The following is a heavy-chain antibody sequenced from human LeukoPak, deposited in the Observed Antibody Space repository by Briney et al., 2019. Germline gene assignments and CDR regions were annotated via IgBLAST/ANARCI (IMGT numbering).Heavy chain of an antibody. D-gene: IGHD2-21*02. CDR3: ARRSYCGGDCYGSDAFDI. Sequence: GGSLRLSCAASGFTFSSYEMKWVRQAPGKGLEWVSYISSSGSTIHYADSVKGRFTNSRDNAKNSLYLQMNSLRAEETAVYYCARRSYCGGDCYGSDAFDIWGQGTMVTVSS. CDR1: GFTFSSYE. V-gene: IGHV3-48*03. J-gene: IGHJ3*02. CDR2: ISSSGSTI.